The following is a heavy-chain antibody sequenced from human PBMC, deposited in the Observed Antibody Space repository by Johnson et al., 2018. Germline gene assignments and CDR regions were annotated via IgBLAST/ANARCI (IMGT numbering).Heavy chain of an antibody. J-gene: IGHJ6*03. CDR2: ISSSGRTI. CDR3: ARHYMDV. Sequence: EVQLLESGGGLVQPGGSLRLSCAASGFTFSSYSMNWVRQAPGKGLEWVSYISSSGRTIYYADSVKGRFTISRDNAKNALYLQMNSLRDEDTAGYYCARHYMDVWGKGTTVTVSS. V-gene: IGHV3-48*02. CDR1: GFTFSSYS.